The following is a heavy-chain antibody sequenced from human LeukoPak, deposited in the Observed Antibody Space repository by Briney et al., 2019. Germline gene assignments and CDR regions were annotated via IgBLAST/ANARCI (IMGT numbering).Heavy chain of an antibody. V-gene: IGHV4-59*10. Sequence: SETLSLTCAVYGGSFSGYYWSWIRQPAGKGLEWIGRIYTSGSTNYNPSLKSRVTMSVDTSKNQFSLKLSSVTAADTAVYYCARGGEEIAAAGTRWGQGTLVTVSS. CDR3: ARGGEEIAAAGTR. CDR2: IYTSGST. D-gene: IGHD6-13*01. CDR1: GGSFSGYY. J-gene: IGHJ4*02.